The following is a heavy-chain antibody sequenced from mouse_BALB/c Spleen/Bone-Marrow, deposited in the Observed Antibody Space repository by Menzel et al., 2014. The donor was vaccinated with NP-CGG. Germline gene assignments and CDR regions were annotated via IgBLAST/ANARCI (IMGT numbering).Heavy chain of an antibody. CDR3: ASIYGHSGGMDY. CDR1: GFTFSSFG. V-gene: IGHV5-17*02. J-gene: IGHJ4*01. Sequence: EVMLVESGGGLVQPGGSRKLSCAASGFTFSSFGMHWVRQAPEKGLEWVAYISSGSSTIYYADTVKGRVTISRDNPKNSLFLQMTSLRSEDTAMYYCASIYGHSGGMDYWGQGTSITVSS. CDR2: ISSGSSTI. D-gene: IGHD1-1*02.